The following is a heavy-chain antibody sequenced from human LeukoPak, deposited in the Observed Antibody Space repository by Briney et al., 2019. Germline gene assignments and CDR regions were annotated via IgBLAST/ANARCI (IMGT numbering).Heavy chain of an antibody. CDR2: INPSGGST. CDR1: GYTFTSYY. CDR3: ARVERGHFYGDHPPGY. Sequence: ASVKVSCKASGYTFTSYYMHWVRQAPGQGLEWMGIINPSGGSTSYAQKFQGRVTMTRDTSTSTVYMELSSLRSEDTAVYYCARVERGHFYGDHPPGYWGQGTLVTVSS. D-gene: IGHD4-17*01. J-gene: IGHJ4*02. V-gene: IGHV1-46*01.